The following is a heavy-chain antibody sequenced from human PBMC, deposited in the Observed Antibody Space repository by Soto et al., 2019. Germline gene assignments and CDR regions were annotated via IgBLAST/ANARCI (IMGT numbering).Heavy chain of an antibody. CDR3: AMDYLRRRGGDFDY. J-gene: IGHJ4*02. Sequence: QVQLVQSGAEVKKPGASVKVSCKASGYTFTSYAMHWVRQAPGQRLEWMGWINAGNGNTKYSQKFQGRVTITRDTSASPDYMELSSLRSEDTAVYYCAMDYLRRRGGDFDYWGQGTLVTVSS. CDR2: INAGNGNT. CDR1: GYTFTSYA. D-gene: IGHD2-2*03. V-gene: IGHV1-3*01.